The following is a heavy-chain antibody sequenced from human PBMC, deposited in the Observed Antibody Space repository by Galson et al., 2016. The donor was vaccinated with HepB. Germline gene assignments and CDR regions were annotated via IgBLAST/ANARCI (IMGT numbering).Heavy chain of an antibody. Sequence: SVKVSCKASGYSFTRYTIHWVRQAPGQRLEWMGWINAGNGNTKYSQKFQGRVTISRDTSASTAYMELSRLRSEDTTVYYCARSYSGYDHFDYWGQGTLVTVSS. D-gene: IGHD5-12*01. V-gene: IGHV1-3*01. CDR2: INAGNGNT. CDR1: GYSFTRYT. CDR3: ARSYSGYDHFDY. J-gene: IGHJ4*02.